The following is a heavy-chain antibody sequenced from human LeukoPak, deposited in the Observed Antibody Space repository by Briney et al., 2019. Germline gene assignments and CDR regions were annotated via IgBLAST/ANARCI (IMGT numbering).Heavy chain of an antibody. Sequence: SVNVSCKASGGIFSSYAISWVRQAPGQGLEWMGGIIPIFGTANYAQKFQGRVTITADESTTTAYMELSSLRSEDTAVYYCARERQQLPGFDYWGQGTLVTVSS. CDR3: ARERQQLPGFDY. J-gene: IGHJ4*02. CDR2: IIPIFGTA. D-gene: IGHD6-13*01. V-gene: IGHV1-69*13. CDR1: GGIFSSYA.